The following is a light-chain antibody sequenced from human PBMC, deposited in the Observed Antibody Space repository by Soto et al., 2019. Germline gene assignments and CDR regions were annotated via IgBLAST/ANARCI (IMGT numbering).Light chain of an antibody. J-gene: IGKJ4*01. Sequence: DIQMTQSPSTLSASVGDRVTIICRASQSISSWLAWYQQKGGKAPKLLISKASNLDSGVPSRFSGSGSGTEFNLTISSLQPEDFATYYCQQYDNLPFTFGGGTKVEIK. CDR1: QSISSW. V-gene: IGKV1-5*03. CDR3: QQYDNLPFT. CDR2: KAS.